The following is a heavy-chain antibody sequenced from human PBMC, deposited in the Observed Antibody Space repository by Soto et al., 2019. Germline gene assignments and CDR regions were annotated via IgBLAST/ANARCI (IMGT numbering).Heavy chain of an antibody. CDR2: FYHSGNS. J-gene: IGHJ6*02. CDR3: ARISSVDPYGYVNGGLDV. Sequence: SETLSLTCSVSGGSIRSYYWSWIRQSPEKGLEWIGYFYHSGNSNYNPSLKSRVTISVDTSKNQLSLSLRSVTATDTAVYFCARISSVDPYGYVNGGLDVWGQGTTVTVSS. CDR1: GGSIRSYY. V-gene: IGHV4-59*01. D-gene: IGHD5-18*01.